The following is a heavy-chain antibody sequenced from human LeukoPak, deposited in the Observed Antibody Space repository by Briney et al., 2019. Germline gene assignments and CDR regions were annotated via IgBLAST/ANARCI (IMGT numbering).Heavy chain of an antibody. CDR1: GFTFSSYG. CDR3: AKDRHGDYYYGVDV. J-gene: IGHJ6*02. Sequence: PGGSLRLSCAASGFTFSSYGMHWVRQAPGKGLEWVAVISYDGSNKYYADSVKGRFTISRDNSKNTLYLQMNSLRAEDTAVYYCAKDRHGDYYYGVDVWGQGTTVTVSS. CDR2: ISYDGSNK. V-gene: IGHV3-30*18. D-gene: IGHD4-17*01.